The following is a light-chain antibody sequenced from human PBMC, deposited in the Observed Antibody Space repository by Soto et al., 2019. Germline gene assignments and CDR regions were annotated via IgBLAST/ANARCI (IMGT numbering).Light chain of an antibody. CDR3: QKRHSYPIT. CDR2: TAS. CDR1: QGISNY. Sequence: DIQLTQSPSFLSASVGDRVTITCRASQGISNYLAWYQQKPGKAPNLLIHTASSLQTGVPSRFSGSGSGKKFPLKISSLQPEDFAIYYRQKRHSYPITFGQGTRLEI. J-gene: IGKJ5*01. V-gene: IGKV1-9*01.